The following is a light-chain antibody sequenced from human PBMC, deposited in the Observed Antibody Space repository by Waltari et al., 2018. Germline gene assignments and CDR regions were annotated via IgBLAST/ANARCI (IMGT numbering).Light chain of an antibody. CDR1: QRITTW. CDR2: KAS. Sequence: DIQMTQSPSTLSASVGDRATIPCRASQRITTWLAWYQQKPGRAPKLLIYKASTLQSGVPSRFSASGSGTEFTLTISSLQPDDFATYYCQQYHSFSRFAFGPGTKVHLK. CDR3: QQYHSFSRFA. V-gene: IGKV1-5*03. J-gene: IGKJ3*01.